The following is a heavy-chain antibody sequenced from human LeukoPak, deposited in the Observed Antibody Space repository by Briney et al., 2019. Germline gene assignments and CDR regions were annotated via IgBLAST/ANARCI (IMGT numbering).Heavy chain of an antibody. Sequence: GGSLRLSCTASGFTLSSYWMIWVRQAPGKGLECVANINQEGGERYYLDSVKGRVTISSENAQNLLYLQISSLKAEDTGGDYCAVFPSDWGYNGYYSLWGQGTLVSVSS. CDR3: AVFPSDWGYNGYYSL. J-gene: IGHJ4*02. V-gene: IGHV3-7*01. D-gene: IGHD5-12*01. CDR1: GFTLSSYW. CDR2: INQEGGER.